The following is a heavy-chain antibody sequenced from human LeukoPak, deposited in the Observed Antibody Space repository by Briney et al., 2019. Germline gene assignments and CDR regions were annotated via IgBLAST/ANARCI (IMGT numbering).Heavy chain of an antibody. J-gene: IGHJ6*04. CDR3: AKDGGISTGYYYGVDV. Sequence: GGSLRLSCAASGFTFSGYGMHWVRQDPGKGLEWVAVISYDGSNKYYADYVKGRFTISRDNSKNTLYLQMNSLRAEDTAVYWCAKDGGISTGYYYGVDVWGKGTTVTVSS. V-gene: IGHV3-30*18. D-gene: IGHD3-16*01. CDR1: GFTFSGYG. CDR2: ISYDGSNK.